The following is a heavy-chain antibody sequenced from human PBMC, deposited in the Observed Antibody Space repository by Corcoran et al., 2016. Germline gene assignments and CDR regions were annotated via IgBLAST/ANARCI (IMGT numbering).Heavy chain of an antibody. D-gene: IGHD6-19*01. CDR3: ARGGSSGWYGDY. J-gene: IGHJ4*02. CDR1: GFTFSSYW. Sequence: EVQLVESGGGLVQPGGSLRLSCAASGFTFSSYWMHWVRQAPGKGLVWVSRINSDGSSTSYAESVKGRFTIARDNAKNTLYLQMNSLRAEDTAVYYCARGGSSGWYGDYWGQGTLVTVSS. V-gene: IGHV3-74*01. CDR2: INSDGSST.